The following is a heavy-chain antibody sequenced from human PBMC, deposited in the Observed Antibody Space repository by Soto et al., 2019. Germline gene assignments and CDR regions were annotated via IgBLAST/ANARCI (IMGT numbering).Heavy chain of an antibody. V-gene: IGHV4-59*01. J-gene: IGHJ3*02. CDR2: IHHSGDT. CDR1: GGSMSFYS. CDR3: ARAHCSNGICYAFDI. D-gene: IGHD2-8*01. Sequence: QVQLQESGPGLVEPSETLSLTCAVSGGSMSFYSWSWIRQPPGKGLEWIGYIHHSGDTDYNPSLKSRVTISVDRPQNQLSPKLTSVTTADPAVYYCARAHCSNGICYAFDIWGPGTKVTVSS.